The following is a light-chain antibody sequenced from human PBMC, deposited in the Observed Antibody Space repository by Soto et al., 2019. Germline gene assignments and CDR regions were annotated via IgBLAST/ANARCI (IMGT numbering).Light chain of an antibody. J-gene: IGKJ4*01. CDR1: QSISTY. Sequence: DIQMTQSPSSLSASIGDRVSITCRASQSISTYLNWYQQKPGKAPKLLIYAASSLQTGVPSRFSGSASGTDFTLTISSLQPEDFAIYYCQQSYTIPLTFGGGTKVEIK. V-gene: IGKV1-39*01. CDR2: AAS. CDR3: QQSYTIPLT.